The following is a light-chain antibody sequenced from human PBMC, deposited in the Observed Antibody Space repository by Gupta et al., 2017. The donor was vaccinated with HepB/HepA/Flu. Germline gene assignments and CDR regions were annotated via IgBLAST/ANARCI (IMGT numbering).Light chain of an antibody. CDR2: DVS. Sequence: QSALTQPASVSGSPGQSITISCTGTSSDVGGYNYVSWYQQHPGKAPKLMIYDVSNRPSGVSNRCSGSKSGNTASLTISGLQAEDEADDYCSSYTSSSTVVFGGGTKLTVL. CDR3: SSYTSSSTVV. J-gene: IGLJ2*01. CDR1: SSDVGGYNY. V-gene: IGLV2-14*01.